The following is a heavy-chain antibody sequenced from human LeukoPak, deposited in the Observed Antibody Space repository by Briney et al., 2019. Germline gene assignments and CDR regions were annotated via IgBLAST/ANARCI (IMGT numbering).Heavy chain of an antibody. CDR2: ISDSGGST. CDR1: GFTFSIYA. V-gene: IGHV3-23*01. D-gene: IGHD2-15*01. Sequence: GGSLRLSCAASGFTFSIYAMSWVRQAPGKGLAWVSAISDSGGSTYYADSVKGRFTISRDNSQNTLYLQMNSLRAEDTAVFYCAKSSGGVSSTIDYWGQGTLVTVSS. J-gene: IGHJ4*02. CDR3: AKSSGGVSSTIDY.